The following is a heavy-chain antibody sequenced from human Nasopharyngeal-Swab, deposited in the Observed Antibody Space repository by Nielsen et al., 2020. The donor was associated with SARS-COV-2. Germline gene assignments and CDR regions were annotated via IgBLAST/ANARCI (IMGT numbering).Heavy chain of an antibody. D-gene: IGHD6-13*01. CDR2: IYYSGST. CDR3: AKDITAAGTRFFDY. V-gene: IGHV4-59*12. Sequence: WIRQPPGKGLGWIGYIYYSGSTNYNPSLKSRVTISVDTSKNQFSLKLSSVTAEDTAVYYCAKDITAAGTRFFDYWGQGTLVTVSS. J-gene: IGHJ4*02.